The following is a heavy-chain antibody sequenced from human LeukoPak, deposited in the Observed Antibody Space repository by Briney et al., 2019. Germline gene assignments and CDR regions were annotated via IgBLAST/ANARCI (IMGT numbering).Heavy chain of an antibody. CDR3: ARGRLVAATRGVFDY. CDR2: INHSGST. CDR1: GGSFSGYY. Sequence: SETLSLTCAVYGGSFSGYYWNCIRQPPGKGLEWIGEINHSGSTNYNPSLKSRVTISVDTCKNQFSLKLSSVTAADTAVYYCARGRLVAATRGVFDYWGQGTLVTVSS. D-gene: IGHD2-15*01. J-gene: IGHJ4*02. V-gene: IGHV4-34*01.